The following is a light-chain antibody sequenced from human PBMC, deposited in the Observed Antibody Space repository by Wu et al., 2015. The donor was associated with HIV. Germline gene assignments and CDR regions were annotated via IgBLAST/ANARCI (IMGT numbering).Light chain of an antibody. V-gene: IGKV3-11*01. J-gene: IGKJ5*01. Sequence: EIVLTQSPATLSFSPGETATLSCRASQSVSGALAWYQKRPGQSPRLLMYDASSRATGIPARFSGSGSATDFTLTISSLEPEDSAVYYCQQHSNWPLTFGHGTRLEIK. CDR2: DAS. CDR1: QSVSGA. CDR3: QQHSNWPLT.